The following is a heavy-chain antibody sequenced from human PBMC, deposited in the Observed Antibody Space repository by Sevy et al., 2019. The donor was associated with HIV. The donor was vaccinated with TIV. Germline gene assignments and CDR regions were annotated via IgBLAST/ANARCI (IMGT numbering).Heavy chain of an antibody. Sequence: GGSLRLSCAASGFTFSSYWMSWVRQAPGKGLEWVANIKQDGSEKYYVDSVKGRFTISRDNAENSLYLQMNSLRAEDTAVYYCARDFGGILTEDYYYGMDVWGQGTTVTVSS. CDR3: ARDFGGILTEDYYYGMDV. CDR1: GFTFSSYW. V-gene: IGHV3-7*01. D-gene: IGHD3-9*01. CDR2: IKQDGSEK. J-gene: IGHJ6*02.